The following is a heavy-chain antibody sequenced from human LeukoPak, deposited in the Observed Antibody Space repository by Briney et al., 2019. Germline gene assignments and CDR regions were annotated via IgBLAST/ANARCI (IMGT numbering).Heavy chain of an antibody. D-gene: IGHD6-13*01. CDR3: ARDQSWSFDF. CDR1: GFTFTYYS. J-gene: IGHJ4*02. Sequence: GGSQKLSCAASGFTFTYYSINWVRQAPGKGLEWVSYITSSGDAAYYADSVKGRFTMSRDNAKNSPYLQMNSLRAEDTAIYFCARDQSWSFDFWGQGILVTVSS. V-gene: IGHV3-48*01. CDR2: ITSSGDAA.